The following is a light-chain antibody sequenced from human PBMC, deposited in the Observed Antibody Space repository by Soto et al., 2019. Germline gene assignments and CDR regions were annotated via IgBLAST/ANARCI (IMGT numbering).Light chain of an antibody. V-gene: IGKV3-11*01. CDR1: QSVSSY. Sequence: EIVLTQSPATLSLSPGERAALYCRASQSVSSYLAWYQQKPGQAPRLLIYDASNRATGIPARFSGSGSGTDFTLTISSLEPEDFAVYYCQQRSNWRAWTFGQGTKVEIK. CDR3: QQRSNWRAWT. CDR2: DAS. J-gene: IGKJ1*01.